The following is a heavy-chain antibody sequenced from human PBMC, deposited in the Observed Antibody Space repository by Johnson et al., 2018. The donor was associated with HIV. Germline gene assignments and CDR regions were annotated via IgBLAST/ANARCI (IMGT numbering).Heavy chain of an antibody. J-gene: IGHJ3*02. CDR3: ASLPTRKGGRSGAFDI. CDR1: GFTVSSNY. V-gene: IGHV3-53*01. CDR2: IYSGGST. Sequence: VQLVESGGGLIQPGGSLRLSCAASGFTVSSNYMTWVRQAPGKGLAWVSVIYSGGSTYYADSVKGRFTISRDDSNNTLYRQMNSLRAEDTAVYYCASLPTRKGGRSGAFDIWGQGTMVTVSS. D-gene: IGHD3-3*01.